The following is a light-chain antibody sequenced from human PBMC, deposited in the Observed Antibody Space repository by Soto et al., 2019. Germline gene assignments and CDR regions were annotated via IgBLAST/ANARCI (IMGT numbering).Light chain of an antibody. CDR3: PQYGSSPLT. J-gene: IGKJ4*01. CDR1: QSVSSSY. V-gene: IGKV3-20*01. Sequence: EIVLTQSPGTLSLSPGERATLSCRASQSVSSSYLAWYQQKPGQAPRRLTYGASTRATGIPDRFSGSGSGTDFTLTISRLEPEDFEVYYCPQYGSSPLTFGGGTKVEIK. CDR2: GAS.